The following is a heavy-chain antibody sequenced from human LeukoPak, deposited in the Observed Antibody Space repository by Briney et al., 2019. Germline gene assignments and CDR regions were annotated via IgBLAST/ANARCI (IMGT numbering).Heavy chain of an antibody. CDR3: VKDLGRYRNNCFDY. Sequence: GGSMRLSCAASGFTFSSYAMSWVRQAPEKGLEWVSTISGSGGGTYYADSVKGRFTISRDDSKNALYLQMNSLRAEDTAVYYCVKDLGRYRNNCFDYWGQGTLVTVSS. CDR2: ISGSGGGT. D-gene: IGHD1-26*01. J-gene: IGHJ4*02. CDR1: GFTFSSYA. V-gene: IGHV3-23*01.